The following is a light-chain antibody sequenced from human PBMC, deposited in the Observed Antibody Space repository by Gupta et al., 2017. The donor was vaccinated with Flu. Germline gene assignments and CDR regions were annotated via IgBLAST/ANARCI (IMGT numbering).Light chain of an antibody. V-gene: IGKV3-11*01. J-gene: IGKJ4*01. CDR2: DAF. CDR1: QSVSNF. Sequence: EIVLTQSPAPLSLSPGERATLSCRASQSVSNFLAWYQQKPGQAPRLLIYDAFNRATGIPARFSGSGSGTDFTLTISSLEPEDFAVYYCQQRANWPPLTFGGGTKVEIK. CDR3: QQRANWPPLT.